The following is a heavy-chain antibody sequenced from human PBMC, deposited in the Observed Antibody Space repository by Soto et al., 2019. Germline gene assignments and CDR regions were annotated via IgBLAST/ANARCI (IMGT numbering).Heavy chain of an antibody. Sequence: ASVKVSCKASGYTFTGYYMHWVRQAPGQGLEWMGWINPNSGGTNYAQKFQGRVTMTRDTSISTAYMELSRLRSDDTAVYYCARDQAPILWFGELLLNWFDSWGQGTLVTVSS. CDR1: GYTFTGYY. J-gene: IGHJ5*01. D-gene: IGHD3-10*01. CDR2: INPNSGGT. CDR3: ARDQAPILWFGELLLNWFDS. V-gene: IGHV1-2*02.